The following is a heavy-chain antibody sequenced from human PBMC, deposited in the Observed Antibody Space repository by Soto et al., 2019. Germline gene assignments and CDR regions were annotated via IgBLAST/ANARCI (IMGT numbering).Heavy chain of an antibody. D-gene: IGHD1-26*01. CDR3: ARTHSGSYYSVFNY. CDR2: IYRSETT. J-gene: IGHJ4*02. CDR1: NFSISSGYY. V-gene: IGHV4-38-2*01. Sequence: TSETLSLTCVVSNFSISSGYYWGWIRQSPGKGLEWIASIYRSETTSYNPSLKSRVTISVDPSKNQFSLMLTAVTAADTAVYYCARTHSGSYYSVFNYWGRGSLVTVSS.